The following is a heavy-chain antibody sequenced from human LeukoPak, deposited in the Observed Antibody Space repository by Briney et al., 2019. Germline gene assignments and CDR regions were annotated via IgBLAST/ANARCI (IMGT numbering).Heavy chain of an antibody. CDR2: IYSGGST. J-gene: IGHJ3*02. D-gene: IGHD6-13*01. Sequence: GGSLRLSCAASGFTLSSYAMSWVRQAPGKGLEWVSVIYSGGSTYYADSVKGRFTISRDNSKNTLYLQMNSLRAEDTAVYYCARDLLHSSSRNPAFDIWGQGTMVTVSS. V-gene: IGHV3-53*01. CDR1: GFTLSSYA. CDR3: ARDLLHSSSRNPAFDI.